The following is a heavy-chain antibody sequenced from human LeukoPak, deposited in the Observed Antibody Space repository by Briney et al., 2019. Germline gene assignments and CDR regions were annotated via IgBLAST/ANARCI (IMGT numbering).Heavy chain of an antibody. CDR1: GYTFSSYW. V-gene: IGHV5-51*01. J-gene: IGHJ6*03. CDR2: IYPDDSDT. D-gene: IGHD2-8*01. Sequence: GESLKISCKGSGYTFSSYWIGWVRRMPGKGVEWMGIIYPDDSDTRYSPSFQGQVTISADKSISTAYLQWSSLKASDTAMYYCARLAYCSNDVCYSNYYYSTDVWGKGTTVTVSS. CDR3: ARLAYCSNDVCYSNYYYSTDV.